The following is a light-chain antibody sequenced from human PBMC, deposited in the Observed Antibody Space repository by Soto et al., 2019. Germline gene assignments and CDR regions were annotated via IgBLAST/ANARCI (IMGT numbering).Light chain of an antibody. J-gene: IGKJ1*01. Sequence: DIQMTQSPSTLSASVGDRVTITCRASQSIGTWLAWYQQIPGRAPKILIHAASVLESGVPSRFSGSGSATEFTLTISSLQPDDFATYYCQQYNTDSTFGQGTKVESK. CDR2: AAS. CDR1: QSIGTW. CDR3: QQYNTDST. V-gene: IGKV1-5*01.